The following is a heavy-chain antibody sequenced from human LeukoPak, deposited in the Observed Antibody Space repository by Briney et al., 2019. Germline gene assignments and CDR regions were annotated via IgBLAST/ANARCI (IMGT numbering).Heavy chain of an antibody. D-gene: IGHD5-24*01. Sequence: PGGSLRLSCAASGFTSRSYSMNWLRQAPGKGLEWVSYISSSSSTIYYADSVKGRFNTTRDNAKNSLYLKMNRRRAEDTVVYYCASERRDGYNSEIYWGQGTLVTVST. CDR1: GFTSRSYS. V-gene: IGHV3-48*01. CDR3: ASERRDGYNSEIY. CDR2: ISSSSSTI. J-gene: IGHJ4*02.